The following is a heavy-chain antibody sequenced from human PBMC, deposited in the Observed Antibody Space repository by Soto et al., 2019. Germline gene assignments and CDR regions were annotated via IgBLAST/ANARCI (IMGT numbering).Heavy chain of an antibody. Sequence: GGSPRLSCAASGFTFSSYWMSWVRQAPGKGLEWVANIKQDGSEKYYVDSVKGRFTISRDNAKNSLYLQMNSLRAEDTAVYYCARKITGTLYYYYYYMDVWGKGTTVTVSS. D-gene: IGHD1-7*01. CDR1: GFTFSSYW. J-gene: IGHJ6*03. V-gene: IGHV3-7*01. CDR2: IKQDGSEK. CDR3: ARKITGTLYYYYYYMDV.